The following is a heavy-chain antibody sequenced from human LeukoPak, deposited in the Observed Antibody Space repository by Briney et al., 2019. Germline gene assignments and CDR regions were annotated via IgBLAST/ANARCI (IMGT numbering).Heavy chain of an antibody. D-gene: IGHD3-3*01. CDR1: GGSISSSSYY. CDR2: IYYSGST. CDR3: ARHGVTIFGPLRGAFGI. V-gene: IGHV4-39*01. J-gene: IGHJ3*02. Sequence: SETLSLTCTVSGGSISSSSYYCGWIRQPPGKGLEWIGSIYYSGSTYYNPSLKSRVTISVDTSKNQFSLKLSSVTAADTAVYYCARHGVTIFGPLRGAFGIWGQGTMVTVSS.